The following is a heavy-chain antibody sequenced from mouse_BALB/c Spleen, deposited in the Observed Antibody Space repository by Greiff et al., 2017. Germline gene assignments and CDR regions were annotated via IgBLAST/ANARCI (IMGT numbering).Heavy chain of an antibody. CDR1: GFSLTGYG. Sequence: VNVVESGPGLVAPSQSLSITCTVSGFSLTGYGVNWVRQPPGKGLEWLGMIWGDGSTDYNSALKSRLSISKDNSKSQVFLKMNSLQTDDTARYYCARVYGNYVPYFDYWGQGTTLTVSS. J-gene: IGHJ2*01. V-gene: IGHV2-6-7*01. CDR2: IWGDGST. D-gene: IGHD2-1*01. CDR3: ARVYGNYVPYFDY.